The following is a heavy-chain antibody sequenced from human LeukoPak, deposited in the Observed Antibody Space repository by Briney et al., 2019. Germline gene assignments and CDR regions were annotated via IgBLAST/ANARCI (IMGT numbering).Heavy chain of an antibody. CDR1: GFTFSSSW. D-gene: IGHD3-22*01. V-gene: IGHV3-74*01. CDR3: AREPRITMTTAAFDI. J-gene: IGHJ3*02. CDR2: IKTDGSTT. Sequence: PGGSLRLSCAVSGFTFSSSWMHWVRQAPGKGLVWVSHIKTDGSTTAYADSVKGRFTISRDNSKNTLYLQMNSLRAEDTTVYHCAREPRITMTTAAFDIWGQGTMVTVSS.